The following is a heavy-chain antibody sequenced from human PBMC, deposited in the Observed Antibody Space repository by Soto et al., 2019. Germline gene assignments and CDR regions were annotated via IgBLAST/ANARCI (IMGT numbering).Heavy chain of an antibody. J-gene: IGHJ6*02. D-gene: IGHD3-22*01. CDR1: GYSFTSYW. CDR3: ARSYYYDSSGYYYDGYYYYGMDV. V-gene: IGHV5-10-1*01. Sequence: RGESLKISCKGSGYSFTSYWISWVRQMPGKGLEWMGRIDPSDSYTNYSPSFQGHVTISADKSISTAYLQWSSLKASDTAMYYCARSYYYDSSGYYYDGYYYYGMDVWGQGTTVTVSS. CDR2: IDPSDSYT.